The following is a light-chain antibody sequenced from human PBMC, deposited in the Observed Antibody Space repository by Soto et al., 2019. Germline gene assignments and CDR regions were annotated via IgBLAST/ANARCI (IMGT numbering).Light chain of an antibody. CDR1: SSDVGGYNY. Sequence: QSALTQPASLSGSPGQSITISCTGTSSDVGGYNYVSLYQQHPGKAPKLMIYEVSNRPSGVSNRFSGSKSGNTASLTISGLQAEDEADYYCSSYTSSSTNYVFGTGTKLTVL. J-gene: IGLJ1*01. CDR3: SSYTSSSTNYV. V-gene: IGLV2-14*01. CDR2: EVS.